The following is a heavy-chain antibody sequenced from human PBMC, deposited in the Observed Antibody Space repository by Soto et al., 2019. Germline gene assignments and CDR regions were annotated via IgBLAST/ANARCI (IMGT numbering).Heavy chain of an antibody. V-gene: IGHV1-18*01. CDR3: ASLLKDIVVVPADVDYYYMDV. Sequence: VSCKASGGTFSSYTISWVRQAPGQGLEWMGWIIAYIGITNYAQKLQGRVTMTTDKSTSTAYMELRSLRSDDTAVYYCASLLKDIVVVPADVDYYYMDVWGKGTTVTVSS. CDR2: IIAYIGIT. J-gene: IGHJ6*03. CDR1: GGTFSSYT. D-gene: IGHD2-2*01.